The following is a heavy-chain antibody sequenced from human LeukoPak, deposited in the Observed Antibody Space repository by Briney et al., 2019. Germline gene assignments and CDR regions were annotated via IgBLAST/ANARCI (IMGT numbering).Heavy chain of an antibody. CDR3: AKDRPPYGDYGNYFDY. CDR2: ISGSGGST. Sequence: GGSLRLSCAASGFTFSSYAMSWVRQAPGKGLKWVSAISGSGGSTYYADSVKGRFTISRDNSKNTLYLQMNSLRAEDTAVYYCAKDRPPYGDYGNYFDYWGQGTLVTVSS. V-gene: IGHV3-23*01. J-gene: IGHJ4*02. D-gene: IGHD4-17*01. CDR1: GFTFSSYA.